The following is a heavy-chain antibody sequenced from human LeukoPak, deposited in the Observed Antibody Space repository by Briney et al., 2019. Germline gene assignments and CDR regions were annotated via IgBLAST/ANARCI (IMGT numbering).Heavy chain of an antibody. CDR3: ARVSWGAGTTGWFDP. D-gene: IGHD1/OR15-1a*01. Sequence: PSQTLSLTCTVSGGSISSGSYYWSWIRQPAGKGLEWIGRIYTSGSTNYNPSLKSRVTISVDTSKNQFSLKLSSVTAADTAVYYCARVSWGAGTTGWFDPWGQGTLVTVSS. V-gene: IGHV4-61*02. CDR1: GGSISSGSYY. J-gene: IGHJ5*02. CDR2: IYTSGST.